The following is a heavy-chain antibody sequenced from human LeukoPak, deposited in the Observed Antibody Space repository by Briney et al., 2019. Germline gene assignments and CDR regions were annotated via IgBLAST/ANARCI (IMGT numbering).Heavy chain of an antibody. V-gene: IGHV3-21*01. CDR3: ARGGIAAAGRADAFDI. D-gene: IGHD6-13*01. CDR2: IFSSSTYI. Sequence: GGSLRLSCAASGFAFNTYSMNWVRQAPGKGLEWVSFIFSSSTYIYYTDSVKGRFTISRDNAKNSLYLQMNSLRAEDTAVYYCARGGIAAAGRADAFDIWGQGTMVTVSS. CDR1: GFAFNTYS. J-gene: IGHJ3*02.